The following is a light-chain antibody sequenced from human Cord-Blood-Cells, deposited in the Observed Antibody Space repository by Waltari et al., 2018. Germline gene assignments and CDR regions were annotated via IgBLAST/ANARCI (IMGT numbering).Light chain of an antibody. CDR3: QQYNSYSPYT. Sequence: DLQMTQSPSTLSASVGDRDAITGRASQSISTWLALYQQKPGKAPNLLVYDASSLESGGPSRFSGSGSGTEFTLTISSLQPDEFATYYCQQYNSYSPYTFGQVTKLEIK. CDR2: DAS. J-gene: IGKJ2*01. V-gene: IGKV1-5*01. CDR1: QSISTW.